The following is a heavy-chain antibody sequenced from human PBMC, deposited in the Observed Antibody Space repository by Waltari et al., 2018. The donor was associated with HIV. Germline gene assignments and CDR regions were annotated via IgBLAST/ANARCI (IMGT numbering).Heavy chain of an antibody. CDR1: GFTFSSFR. CDR3: ARGTPYYFDY. Sequence: EVQLVESGGGLVQPGGSLRLSCAASGFTFSSFRMNWVRQAPGKGLEWVSYISSSSSTIYYADSVKGRFTISRDNAKNSLYLQINSLRAEDTAVYYCARGTPYYFDYWGQGTLVTVSS. V-gene: IGHV3-48*01. J-gene: IGHJ4*02. CDR2: ISSSSSTI.